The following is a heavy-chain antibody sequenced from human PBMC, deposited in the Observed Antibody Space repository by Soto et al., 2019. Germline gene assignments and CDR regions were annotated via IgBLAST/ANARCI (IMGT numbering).Heavy chain of an antibody. V-gene: IGHV5-10-1*01. CDR2: IDPSDSYT. CDR1: GYSFTSYW. Sequence: GESLKISCKGSGYSFTSYWISWVHQMPGKGLEWMGRIDPSDSYTNYSPSFQGHVTISADKSISTAYLQWSSLKASDTAMYYCARLDCSGGSCYWDYYYYGMDVWGQGTTVTVSS. CDR3: ARLDCSGGSCYWDYYYYGMDV. D-gene: IGHD2-15*01. J-gene: IGHJ6*02.